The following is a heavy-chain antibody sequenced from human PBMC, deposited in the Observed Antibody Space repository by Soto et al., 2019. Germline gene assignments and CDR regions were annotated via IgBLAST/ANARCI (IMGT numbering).Heavy chain of an antibody. D-gene: IGHD6-13*01. CDR1: GFTFTNYW. Sequence: EVQLVESGGGLVQPGGSLRLSCAASGFTFTNYWMSWVRQAPGEGLEWVGNINENGDEKHYGDPVQGRFTISRDNSKNSVFLQMDGLRAEDTAMYYCSRDLGSSRRANDYWGQGTVVTVSS. CDR3: SRDLGSSRRANDY. CDR2: INENGDEK. J-gene: IGHJ4*02. V-gene: IGHV3-7*01.